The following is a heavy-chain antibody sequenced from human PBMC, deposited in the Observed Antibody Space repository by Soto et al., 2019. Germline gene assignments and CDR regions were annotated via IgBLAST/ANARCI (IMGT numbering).Heavy chain of an antibody. V-gene: IGHV1-2*02. CDR2: INPNSGGT. J-gene: IGHJ4*02. Sequence: VASVKVSCKASGYTFTGYYMHWVRQAPGQGLEWMGWINPNSGGTNYAQKFQGRVTMTRDTSISTAYMELSRLRSDDTAVYYCARTPSFWSGIDYWGQGTLVTVSS. D-gene: IGHD3-3*01. CDR1: GYTFTGYY. CDR3: ARTPSFWSGIDY.